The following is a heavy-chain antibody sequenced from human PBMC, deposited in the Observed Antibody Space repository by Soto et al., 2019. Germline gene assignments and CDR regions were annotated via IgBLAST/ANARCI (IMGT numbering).Heavy chain of an antibody. CDR3: ARDLRSTRYFDY. D-gene: IGHD1-26*01. J-gene: IGHJ4*02. Sequence: EVQLVESGGGLVKPGGSLRLSCTASQFTFSTSSMNWVRQAPGKGLEWVSSISDGSGFIYYADSVKGRFTISRDNATNSLYLQMHSLRAEDTAVYYCARDLRSTRYFDYCGQGTLVTVSS. CDR1: QFTFSTSS. CDR2: ISDGSGFI. V-gene: IGHV3-21*02.